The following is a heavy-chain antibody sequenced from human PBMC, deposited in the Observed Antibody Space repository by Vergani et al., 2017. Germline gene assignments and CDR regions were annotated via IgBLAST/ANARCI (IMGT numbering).Heavy chain of an antibody. J-gene: IGHJ4*02. Sequence: QVQLVQSGAEVKKPGASVKVSCKASGYTFTSYAMHWVRQAPGQRLEWMGWINAGNGNTKYSQKFQGRVTITSDTSASTAYMELSSLRSEDTAVSYCAREVYRSSWYRAAHHDFDYWGQGTLVTVSS. CDR1: GYTFTSYA. D-gene: IGHD6-13*01. CDR2: INAGNGNT. CDR3: AREVYRSSWYRAAHHDFDY. V-gene: IGHV1-3*01.